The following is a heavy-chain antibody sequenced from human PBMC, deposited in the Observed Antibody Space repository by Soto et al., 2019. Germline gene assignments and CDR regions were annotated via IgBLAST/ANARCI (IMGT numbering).Heavy chain of an antibody. Sequence: SGPTLVNPTETLTLTCTVSGFSLTTGKMGVSWIRQPPGKALEWLAHIFSDNERSYNTSLQGRLTISKDTSGSQVVLSMTNVDPVDTATYYCARMNVDSYQFYYAMDVWGQGTKVTAP. CDR1: GFSLTTGKMG. CDR3: ARMNVDSYQFYYAMDV. J-gene: IGHJ6*02. V-gene: IGHV2-26*01. CDR2: IFSDNER. D-gene: IGHD4-17*01.